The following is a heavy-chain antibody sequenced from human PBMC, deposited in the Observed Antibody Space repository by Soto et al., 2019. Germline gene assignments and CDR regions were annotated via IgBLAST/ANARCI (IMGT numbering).Heavy chain of an antibody. CDR3: ARDNGYRYGYTLDH. V-gene: IGHV4-59*01. Sequence: EKLSLTCTVSGGSISSYHWSWIRQPPWKGLEWIGYIYYSGSTNYNPSLKSRVTISVDTSKNQFSLKLSSVTAADTAVYYCARDNGYRYGYTLDHWGQGTLVTVS. J-gene: IGHJ4*02. CDR1: GGSISSYH. CDR2: IYYSGST. D-gene: IGHD5-18*01.